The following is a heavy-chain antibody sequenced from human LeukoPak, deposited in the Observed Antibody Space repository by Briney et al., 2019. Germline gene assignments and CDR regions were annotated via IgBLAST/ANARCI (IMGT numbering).Heavy chain of an antibody. D-gene: IGHD2-21*02. J-gene: IGHJ4*02. CDR1: GFTVDSNY. CDR3: ARPGLLDY. V-gene: IGHV3-74*01. Sequence: AGGSLRLSCAASGFTVDSNYLSWVRQAPGKGLVWVSRINSDGSSTSYADSVKGRFTISRDNAKNTLYLQMNSLRAEDTAVYYCARPGLLDYWGQGTLVTVSS. CDR2: INSDGSST.